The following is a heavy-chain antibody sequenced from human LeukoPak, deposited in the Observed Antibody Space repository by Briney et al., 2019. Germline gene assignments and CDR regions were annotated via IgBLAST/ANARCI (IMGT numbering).Heavy chain of an antibody. J-gene: IGHJ4*02. CDR2: MNPNSGST. CDR3: ARDGRCSGGSCYSLGN. CDR1: GYTFTSYD. Sequence: ASVKVSCKASGYTFTSYDINWVRQATGQGLEWMGWMNPNSGSTGYAQKFQGRVTMTRNTSISTAYMELSSLRSEDTAVYYCARDGRCSGGSCYSLGNWGQGTLVTVSS. V-gene: IGHV1-8*01. D-gene: IGHD2-15*01.